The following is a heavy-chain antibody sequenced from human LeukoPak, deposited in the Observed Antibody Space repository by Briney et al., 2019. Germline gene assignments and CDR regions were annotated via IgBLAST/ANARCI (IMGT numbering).Heavy chain of an antibody. CDR2: VYYNGNT. CDR1: GGSINNNY. J-gene: IGHJ4*02. D-gene: IGHD6-19*01. CDR3: ARGGWSMYY. V-gene: IGHV4-59*01. Sequence: SETLSLTYTVSGGSINNNYWRWIPQPPGKGLEWTGYVYYNGNTNYNPSLKSRGTISVDTSKNHFSLKVRSVSAADTAVYYCARGGWSMYYWGQGTLVTVSS.